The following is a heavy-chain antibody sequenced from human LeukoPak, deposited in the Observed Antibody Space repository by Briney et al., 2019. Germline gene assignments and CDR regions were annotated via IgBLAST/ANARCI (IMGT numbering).Heavy chain of an antibody. CDR3: AKGGFTTRYYYGSGSYYPFDY. V-gene: IGHV3-23*01. D-gene: IGHD3-10*01. J-gene: IGHJ4*02. CDR2: IGDSGGST. Sequence: GGSLRLSCAVSGITLSNYGMTWVRQAPGKGLEWVAGIGDSGGSTNYADSVKGRFTISRDNSKNTLYLQMNSLRAEDTAVYYCAKGGFTTRYYYGSGSYYPFDYWGQGTLVTVPS. CDR1: GITLSNYG.